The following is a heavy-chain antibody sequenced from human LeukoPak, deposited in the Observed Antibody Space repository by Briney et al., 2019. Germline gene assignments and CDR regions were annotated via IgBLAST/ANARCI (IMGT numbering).Heavy chain of an antibody. CDR1: GFTFRDFG. Sequence: PGGSLRLSCAASGFTFRDFGMHWVRQAPGKGLEWVAFIRNDGSKDYYPDSAKGRFTISRDNSRSTLDLQMHSLRIEDTAVYYCVKGGSSSHNWFDPWGQGILVTVSS. CDR2: IRNDGSKD. J-gene: IGHJ5*02. CDR3: VKGGSSSHNWFDP. D-gene: IGHD6-13*01. V-gene: IGHV3-30*02.